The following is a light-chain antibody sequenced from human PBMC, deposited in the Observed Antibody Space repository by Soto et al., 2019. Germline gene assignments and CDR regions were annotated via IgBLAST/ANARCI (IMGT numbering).Light chain of an antibody. CDR1: SSDVGGYNY. V-gene: IGLV2-8*01. J-gene: IGLJ1*01. Sequence: LTEPPSASGSPGQSVTISCTGTSSDVGGYNYVSWYQQHPGKAPKLMIYEVSKRPSGVPDRFSGSKSGNTASLTVSGLQAEDEADYYCSSYAGSNNYVFGTGTKVTVL. CDR3: SSYAGSNNYV. CDR2: EVS.